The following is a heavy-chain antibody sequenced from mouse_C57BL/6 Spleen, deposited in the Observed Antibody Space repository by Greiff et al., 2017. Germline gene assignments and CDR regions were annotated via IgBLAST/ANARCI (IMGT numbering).Heavy chain of an antibody. V-gene: IGHV1-61*01. D-gene: IGHD2-5*01. J-gene: IGHJ2*01. Sequence: QVQLKQSGAELVRPGSSVKLSCKASGYTFTSYWMDWVKQRPGQGLEWIGNIYPSDSETHYNQKFKDKATLTVDKSSSTAYMQLSSLTSEDSAVYYCARRDYNNYVTDFDYWGQGTTLTVSS. CDR3: ARRDYNNYVTDFDY. CDR1: GYTFTSYW. CDR2: IYPSDSET.